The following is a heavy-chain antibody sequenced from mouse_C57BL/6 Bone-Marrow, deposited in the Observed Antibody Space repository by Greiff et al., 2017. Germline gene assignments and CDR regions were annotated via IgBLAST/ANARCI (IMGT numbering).Heavy chain of an antibody. V-gene: IGHV1-66*01. CDR1: GYSFTSYY. J-gene: IGHJ1*03. CDR2: IYPGSGNT. D-gene: IGHD1-1*01. Sequence: QVQLKQSGPELVKPGASVKISCKASGYSFTSYYIHWVTQRPGQGLEWIGWIYPGSGNTKYNEKFKGKATLTADTSSSTADMQLSSLTSEDSAVYYCARRGITTVVGGYFDVWGTGTTVTVSS. CDR3: ARRGITTVVGGYFDV.